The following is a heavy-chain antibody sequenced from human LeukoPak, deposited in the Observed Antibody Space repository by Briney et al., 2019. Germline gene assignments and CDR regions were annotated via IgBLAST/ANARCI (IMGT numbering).Heavy chain of an antibody. Sequence: ASVKVSCKASGYTFTSYYMHWVRQAPGQGLEWMGIINPSGGSTSYAQKFQGRVTMTRDTSTSTVYMELSSLRSEDTAVYYRARGLQGIVVVTAIRGIDYWGQGTLVTVSS. CDR2: INPSGGST. J-gene: IGHJ4*02. D-gene: IGHD2-21*02. CDR3: ARGLQGIVVVTAIRGIDY. V-gene: IGHV1-46*01. CDR1: GYTFTSYY.